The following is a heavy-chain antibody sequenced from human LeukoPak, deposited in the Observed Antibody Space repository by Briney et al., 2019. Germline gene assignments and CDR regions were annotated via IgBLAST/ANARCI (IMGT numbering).Heavy chain of an antibody. CDR3: ARGSIAPRPYYFDY. CDR2: IYHSGST. Sequence: SETLSLTCAVSGGSISSGGYSWSWIRQPPGKGLEWIGYIYHSGSTYYNPSLKSRVTISVVRSKNQFSLKLSSVTAADTAVYYCARGSIAPRPYYFDYWGQGTLVTVSS. CDR1: GGSISSGGYS. D-gene: IGHD2-21*01. V-gene: IGHV4-30-2*01. J-gene: IGHJ4*02.